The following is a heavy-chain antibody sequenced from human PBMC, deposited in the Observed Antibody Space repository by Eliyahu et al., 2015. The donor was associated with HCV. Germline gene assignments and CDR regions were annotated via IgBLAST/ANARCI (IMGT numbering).Heavy chain of an antibody. Sequence: QLQLQESGPGLVKPSETLSLTCTVSGASINSSGYYWGWXRQPPGKALEWIGXIYYSGNTYYNPSLKSRVTISVDTSKNQFSLRESSVTAADTAVYYCARHSSSASYDRRQRVLNYFDYWGQGMLVTVTS. D-gene: IGHD6-19*01. CDR2: IYYSGNT. V-gene: IGHV4-39*01. CDR1: GASINSSGYY. CDR3: ARHSSSASYDRRQRVLNYFDY. J-gene: IGHJ4*02.